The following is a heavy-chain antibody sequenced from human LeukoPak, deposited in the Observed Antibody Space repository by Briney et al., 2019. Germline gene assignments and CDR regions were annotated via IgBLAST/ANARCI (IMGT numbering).Heavy chain of an antibody. CDR3: ARDSGNYHYDMDV. V-gene: IGHV1-46*02. CDR1: GYSFNSHH. Sequence: GASVKVSCKPSGYSFNSHHVHWVRQAPGQGLEWIGINFFHDGTTSNTQKFPGRLTMTRDTSTSTVYMELSSLRSEDTAVYYCARDSGNYHYDMDVWGQGTTVIVSS. CDR2: NFFHDGTT. D-gene: IGHD3-10*01. J-gene: IGHJ6*02.